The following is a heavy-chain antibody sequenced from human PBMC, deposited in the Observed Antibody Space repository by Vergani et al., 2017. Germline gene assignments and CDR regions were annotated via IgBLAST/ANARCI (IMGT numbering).Heavy chain of an antibody. V-gene: IGHV4-61*02. CDR2: FYTGGGT. CDR1: GGSISSGSYY. CDR3: ARDPLYSTTWPFLLLDMDV. D-gene: IGHD6-13*01. J-gene: IGHJ6*02. Sequence: QVQLQESGPGLVRPSQTLSLTCTVSGGSISSGSYYWSWFRPPAGKGLEWIGRFYTGGGTSYHPTLKSRVTISVDTSKNQFSLQLSSVTAADTAVHYCARDPLYSTTWPFLLLDMDVWGQGTTVTVSS.